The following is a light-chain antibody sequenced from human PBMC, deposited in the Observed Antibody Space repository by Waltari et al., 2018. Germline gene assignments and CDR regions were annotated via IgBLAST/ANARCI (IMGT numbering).Light chain of an antibody. V-gene: IGKV3-11*01. J-gene: IGKJ4*01. CDR2: DAS. CDR3: QQHGKWPLS. Sequence: EIELTQSPANLSLSPGERATLSCRASQSVSTSLAWYQQTPGQAPRLLIHDASNRATGTPARFSGSGSGTDFTLTIGSLEPEDFAVYYCQQHGKWPLSFGGGTKVEI. CDR1: QSVSTS.